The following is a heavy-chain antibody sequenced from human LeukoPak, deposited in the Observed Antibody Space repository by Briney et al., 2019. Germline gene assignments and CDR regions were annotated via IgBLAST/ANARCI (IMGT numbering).Heavy chain of an antibody. V-gene: IGHV1-18*01. D-gene: IGHD6-19*01. CDR3: ARGYSSGWERTLGYFDY. CDR1: GYTFTSYG. Sequence: ASVKVSCKASGYTFTSYGISWVRQAPGQGLEWMGWISAYNGNTNYAQKLQGRVTMTTDTSTSTAYMELRSLRSDDTAVYYCARGYSSGWERTLGYFDYWGQGTLVTVSS. J-gene: IGHJ4*02. CDR2: ISAYNGNT.